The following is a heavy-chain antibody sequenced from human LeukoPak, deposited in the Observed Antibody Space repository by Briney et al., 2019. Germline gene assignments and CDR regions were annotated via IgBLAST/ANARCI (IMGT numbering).Heavy chain of an antibody. CDR1: GFTFSNYA. CDR2: ITGSGTST. D-gene: IGHD3-9*01. Sequence: GASLRLSCVASGFTFSNYAMSWVSQAPGKGLEWVSAITGSGTSTYYADSLKGRFTISRDNSKNTVFLQMNSLRHEDTAIYYCVIWGDYDVLTGYYVPDYWGQGTLVTVSS. V-gene: IGHV3-23*01. CDR3: VIWGDYDVLTGYYVPDY. J-gene: IGHJ4*02.